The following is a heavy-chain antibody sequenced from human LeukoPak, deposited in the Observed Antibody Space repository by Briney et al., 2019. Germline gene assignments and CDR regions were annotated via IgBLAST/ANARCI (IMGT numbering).Heavy chain of an antibody. CDR2: IYYSGST. CDR3: ARGEAQYYYDSSGYSPPGAFDI. D-gene: IGHD3-22*01. J-gene: IGHJ3*02. CDR1: GGSISSGGYY. Sequence: PSETLSLTCTVSGGSISSGGYYWGWIRQHPGKGLEWIGYIYYSGSTYYNPSLKSRVTISVDTSKNQFSLKLSSVTAADTAVYYCARGEAQYYYDSSGYSPPGAFDIWGQGTMVTVSS. V-gene: IGHV4-31*03.